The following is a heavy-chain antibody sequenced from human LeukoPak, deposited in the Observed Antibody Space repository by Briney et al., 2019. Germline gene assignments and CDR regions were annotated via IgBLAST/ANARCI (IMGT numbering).Heavy chain of an antibody. J-gene: IGHJ4*02. CDR2: LIENGATT. D-gene: IGHD1-26*01. CDR1: GFTFSSHA. V-gene: IGHV3-23*01. Sequence: GGSLRLSCAASGFTFSSHAMSWVRRAPGKGLEWVSGLIENGATTYYADSVKGRFTISRDNSRNTMYLQMDSLRAEDAAVYYCVKDYQVGNSPAFGDYWGQGTQVTVSS. CDR3: VKDYQVGNSPAFGDY.